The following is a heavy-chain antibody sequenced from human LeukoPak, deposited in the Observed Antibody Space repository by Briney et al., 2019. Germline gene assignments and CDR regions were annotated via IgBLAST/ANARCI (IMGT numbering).Heavy chain of an antibody. CDR2: INPSGGST. CDR3: ARGLGSGSYYGY. CDR1: GYTFTSYY. V-gene: IGHV1-46*04. J-gene: IGHJ4*02. D-gene: IGHD3-10*01. Sequence: ASVKVSCKSSGYTFTSYYIHWVRQAPGQGLEWMGIINPSGGSTSYAQKLQGRVTMTRDTSTSTVYMELSSLRSEDTAVYYCARGLGSGSYYGYWGQGTLVTVSS.